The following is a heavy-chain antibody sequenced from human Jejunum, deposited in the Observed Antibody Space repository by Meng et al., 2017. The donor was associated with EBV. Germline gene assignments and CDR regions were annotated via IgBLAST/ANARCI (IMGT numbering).Heavy chain of an antibody. J-gene: IGHJ4*02. Sequence: VQSGYDGEESGVLEQVSRNAYGHTFTSHYTQWVRQASGQGLEWMGIINPNGGSSTYAQKFQDRVTMTRDMSTSTDYMELSSLGSDDTAVYYCARALEAARTTGVYYFDYWGQGTLVTVSS. CDR3: ARALEAARTTGVYYFDY. D-gene: IGHD6-6*01. V-gene: IGHV1-46*01. CDR1: GHTFTSHY. CDR2: INPNGGSS.